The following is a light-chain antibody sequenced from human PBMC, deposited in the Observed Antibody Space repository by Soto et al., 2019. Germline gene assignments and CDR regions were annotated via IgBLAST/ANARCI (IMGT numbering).Light chain of an antibody. CDR1: ENIYTSY. Sequence: VLTQSPGTLSLSPGARATLSCRASENIYTSYVAWFQQRPGQPPRLLIYDASSRAAGVPDRFGGSGSGTDFTLTISRLEPEDFALYYCQRYGGSPPYTFGQGTKVEIK. J-gene: IGKJ2*01. CDR3: QRYGGSPPYT. CDR2: DAS. V-gene: IGKV3-20*01.